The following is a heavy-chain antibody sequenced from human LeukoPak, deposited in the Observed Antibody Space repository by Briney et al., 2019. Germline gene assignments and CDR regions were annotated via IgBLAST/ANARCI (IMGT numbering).Heavy chain of an antibody. V-gene: IGHV4-61*02. Sequence: PSQTLSLTCTVSGGSISSGTYYWSWIRQPAGKGLEWIGRIYTSGSTYYNPSLKSRVTISLDTSKNQFSLKLSSVTAADTAVYYCARLYGFGYWYFDLWGRGTLVTVSS. J-gene: IGHJ2*01. D-gene: IGHD3-10*01. CDR2: IYTSGST. CDR1: GGSISSGTYY. CDR3: ARLYGFGYWYFDL.